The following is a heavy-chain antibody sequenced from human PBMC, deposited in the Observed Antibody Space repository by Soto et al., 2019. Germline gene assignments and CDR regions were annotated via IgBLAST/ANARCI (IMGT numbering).Heavy chain of an antibody. CDR2: INSDGSVS. D-gene: IGHD2-15*01. V-gene: IGHV3-74*02. Sequence: EVQLVESGGGLVQPGGSLRLSCAASGFTFSNYWMYWVRQAPGKGLEWVSRINSDGSVSSYADSVKGRLTIPRDNVKPTLYLHMDIMRTEDTAVYYCARGDCVGGTCYSLAGSFYYYMDVWGKGTTVSVFS. J-gene: IGHJ6*03. CDR1: GFTFSNYW. CDR3: ARGDCVGGTCYSLAGSFYYYMDV.